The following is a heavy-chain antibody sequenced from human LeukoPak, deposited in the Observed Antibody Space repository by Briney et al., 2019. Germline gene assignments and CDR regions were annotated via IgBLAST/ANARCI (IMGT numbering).Heavy chain of an antibody. CDR1: GGSISNYY. J-gene: IGHJ6*02. V-gene: IGHV4-59*01. CDR2: IYFSGTT. CDR3: AREDPQTTVPEGLDV. Sequence: SETLSLTCTVSGGSISNYYWSWLRQPPGKGLERIGYIYFSGTTNINPSLKSRVTISVDMSKNQFSLKLSSVTAADTAVYYCAREDPQTTVPEGLDVWGQGTTVTVSS. D-gene: IGHD4-17*01.